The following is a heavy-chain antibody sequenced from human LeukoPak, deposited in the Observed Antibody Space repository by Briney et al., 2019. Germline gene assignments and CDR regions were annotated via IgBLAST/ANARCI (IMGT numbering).Heavy chain of an antibody. D-gene: IGHD6-13*01. V-gene: IGHV1-46*01. J-gene: IGHJ6*02. CDR1: GYTFTKYY. CDR2: INPSGGST. CDR3: ARDIKLVYYYYYGMDV. Sequence: ASVKVSCKASGYTFTKYYLHWVRQAPGQGLEWMGIINPSGGSTSYAQKFQGRVTMTRDTSTSTVYMELSSLRSEDTAVYYCARDIKLVYYYYYGMDVWGQGTTVTVSS.